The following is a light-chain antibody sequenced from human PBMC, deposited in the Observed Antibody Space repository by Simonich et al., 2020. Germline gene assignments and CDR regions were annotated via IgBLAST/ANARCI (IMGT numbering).Light chain of an antibody. V-gene: IGKV1-33*01. Sequence: DIQMTQSPSSLSASVGDRVTITCQASQDISNYLNWYQQKPWKAPKLLIYDASNLEKGVPSRFSGSGSGTDFTFTISSLQPEDIATYYCQQYDNLPITFGQGTRLEIK. J-gene: IGKJ5*01. CDR1: QDISNY. CDR3: QQYDNLPIT. CDR2: DAS.